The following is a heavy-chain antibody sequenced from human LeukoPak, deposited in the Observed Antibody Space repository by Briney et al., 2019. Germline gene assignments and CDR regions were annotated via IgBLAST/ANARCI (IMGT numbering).Heavy chain of an antibody. CDR1: GGSFSGYY. CDR3: ARVLRYSGSLDY. CDR2: ITHTGST. V-gene: IGHV4-34*01. Sequence: PSETLSLTCAVYGGSFSGYYWSWIRQPPGKGLEWIGEITHTGSTNYNPSLRSRVTFSVDTSKNQFSLKLSSVTAADTAVYYCARVLRYSGSLDYWGQGTLVTVSS. D-gene: IGHD1-26*01. J-gene: IGHJ4*02.